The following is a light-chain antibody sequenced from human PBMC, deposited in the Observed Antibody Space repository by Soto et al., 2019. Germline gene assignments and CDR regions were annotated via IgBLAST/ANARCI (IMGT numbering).Light chain of an antibody. CDR3: AAWDDNVYV. Sequence: QSVLTQPPSASGTPGQRVIISCSGGSSNIGRNPVNWYQKFPGTAPKLLISLNTQRPSGVPDRFSGSKSGTSASLAISGLRSEDEADYYRAAWDDNVYVFGTGTKVT. CDR2: LNT. V-gene: IGLV1-44*01. J-gene: IGLJ1*01. CDR1: SSNIGRNP.